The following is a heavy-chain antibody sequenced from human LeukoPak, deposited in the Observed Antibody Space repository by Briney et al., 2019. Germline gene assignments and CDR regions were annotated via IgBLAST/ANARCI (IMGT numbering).Heavy chain of an antibody. Sequence: SGPTLVNPTQTLTLTCTFSGFSLSTSGVGVGWIRQPPGKALEWLALIYWDDDKRYSPSLKSRLTITKDTSKTQVVLTMTNMHPVDTATYFCAPRSIRYFDNSGYLSWGQGTLVTVSS. CDR3: APRSIRYFDNSGYLS. V-gene: IGHV2-5*02. J-gene: IGHJ5*02. CDR2: IYWDDDK. D-gene: IGHD3-22*01. CDR1: GFSLSTSGVG.